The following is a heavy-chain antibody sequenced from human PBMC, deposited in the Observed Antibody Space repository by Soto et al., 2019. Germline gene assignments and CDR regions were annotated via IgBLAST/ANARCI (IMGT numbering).Heavy chain of an antibody. V-gene: IGHV1-8*01. D-gene: IGHD3-10*01. CDR1: GYTFTSYG. Sequence: ASVKASCKASGYTFTSYGVNWVRQAAGQGLEWMGWMNPNTGNTGYAQKFQGRVTLTRDTSISTAYLELSSLTSEDTAVYYCARADRSGSGTYYFDYCGQGTLVTVSS. CDR2: MNPNTGNT. J-gene: IGHJ4*02. CDR3: ARADRSGSGTYYFDY.